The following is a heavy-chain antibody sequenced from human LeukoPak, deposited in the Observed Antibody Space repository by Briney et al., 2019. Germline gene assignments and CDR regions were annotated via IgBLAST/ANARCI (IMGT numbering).Heavy chain of an antibody. CDR3: ARALAGPHYFDY. D-gene: IGHD6-19*01. Sequence: GGSLRLSCATSGFTFSYYWMAWVRQAPGKGLEWVANVKQDGSEKYYVDSVKGRFTISRDNTKNSLYLQLNSLRAEDTAVYYCARALAGPHYFDYWGQGTLVTVSS. CDR2: VKQDGSEK. J-gene: IGHJ4*02. V-gene: IGHV3-7*01. CDR1: GFTFSYYW.